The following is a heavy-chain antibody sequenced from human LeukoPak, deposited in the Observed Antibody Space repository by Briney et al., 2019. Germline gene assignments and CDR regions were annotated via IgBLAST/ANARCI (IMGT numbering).Heavy chain of an antibody. CDR3: AKDPRGYCSSASCPNLYYFDY. Sequence: PGGSLRLSCAASGFTFSSYWMSWVRQAPGKGLEWVSAISTSGGSTYYADSVKGRFTISRDNSKNTLYLQMNSLRAEDTAVYYCAKDPRGYCSSASCPNLYYFDYWGQGTLVTVSS. CDR2: ISTSGGST. D-gene: IGHD2-2*01. V-gene: IGHV3-23*01. J-gene: IGHJ4*02. CDR1: GFTFSSYW.